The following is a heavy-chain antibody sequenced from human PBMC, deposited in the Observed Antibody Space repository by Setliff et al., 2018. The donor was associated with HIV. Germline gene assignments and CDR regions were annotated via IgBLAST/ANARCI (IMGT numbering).Heavy chain of an antibody. CDR2: INAGNGNT. CDR3: ARGERYFDWFTHLGAFDF. Sequence: ASVKVSCKASGETFSNYAISWVRQAPGQRLEWMGWINAGNGNTKYSQKFQGRVTITRDTSASTVYMELSSLRSEDTAVYYCARGERYFDWFTHLGAFDFWGQGTMVTVSS. D-gene: IGHD3-9*01. CDR1: GETFSNYA. V-gene: IGHV1-3*01. J-gene: IGHJ3*01.